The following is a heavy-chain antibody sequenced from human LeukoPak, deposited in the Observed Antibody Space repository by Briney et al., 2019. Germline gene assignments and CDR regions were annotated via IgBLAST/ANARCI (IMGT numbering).Heavy chain of an antibody. D-gene: IGHD5-12*01. V-gene: IGHV3-21*01. CDR3: FFFSSYDRGPFDY. CDR2: ISSSGTYT. J-gene: IGHJ4*02. CDR1: GFTFSDYS. Sequence: GGSLRLSCAASGFTFSDYSMNWVRQAPETGLEWVSSISSSGTYTYYADSVKGRFTISRDNAKNSLYLQMNSLRAEDTAVYYCFFFSSYDRGPFDYWGQGTLVTVSS.